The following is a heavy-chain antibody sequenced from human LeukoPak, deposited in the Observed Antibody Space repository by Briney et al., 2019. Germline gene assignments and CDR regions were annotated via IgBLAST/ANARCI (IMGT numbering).Heavy chain of an antibody. D-gene: IGHD6-13*01. J-gene: IGHJ4*02. Sequence: SSETLSLTCTVSGGSISSSSYYWGWIRQPPGKGLEWIGSIYYSGSTYYNPSLKSRVTISVDTSKNQFSLKLSSVTAADTAVYYCARVGGSSWYEDYWGQGTLVAVSS. CDR1: GGSISSSSYY. V-gene: IGHV4-39*07. CDR3: ARVGGSSWYEDY. CDR2: IYYSGST.